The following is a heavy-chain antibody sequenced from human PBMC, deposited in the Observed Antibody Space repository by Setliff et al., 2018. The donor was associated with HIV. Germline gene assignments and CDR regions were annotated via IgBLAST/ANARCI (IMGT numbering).Heavy chain of an antibody. CDR1: GFTFTSSA. Sequence: GASVKVSCKASGFTFTSSAMQWVRQAPGQGLEWMGWISAYNGNTNYAQKLQGRVTMTTDTSANTAYMELSSLRSEDTAVYYCARGSCSGCYLSDYWGLGTLVTVSS. CDR3: ARGSCSGCYLSDY. D-gene: IGHD6-19*01. V-gene: IGHV1-18*01. J-gene: IGHJ4*02. CDR2: ISAYNGNT.